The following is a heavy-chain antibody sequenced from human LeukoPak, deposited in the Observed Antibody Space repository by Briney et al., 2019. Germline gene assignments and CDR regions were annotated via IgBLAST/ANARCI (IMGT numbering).Heavy chain of an antibody. Sequence: ASVKVSCKASGYTFTMFYIHWVRQAPGQGLEWMGRIIPILGIANYAQKFQGRVTITADKSTSTAYMELSSLRSEDTAVYYCARGVGYGSGSYNDYWGQGTLVTVSS. D-gene: IGHD3-10*01. CDR2: IIPILGIA. J-gene: IGHJ4*02. V-gene: IGHV1-69*04. CDR3: ARGVGYGSGSYNDY. CDR1: GYTFTMFY.